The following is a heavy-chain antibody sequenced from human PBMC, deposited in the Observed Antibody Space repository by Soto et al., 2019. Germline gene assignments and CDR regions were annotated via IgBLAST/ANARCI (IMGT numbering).Heavy chain of an antibody. D-gene: IGHD5-18*01. CDR3: ARLRGGGYSYDDHYGMDV. CDR2: ISAYNGNT. V-gene: IGHV1-18*01. CDR1: GYTFTSYG. J-gene: IGHJ6*02. Sequence: QVQLVQSGAEVKKPGASVKVSCKASGYTFTSYGISWVRQAPGQGLEWMGWISAYNGNTNYAQKLQGRVTMTTDTSTSTADMELRSLRSDDTAVYYCARLRGGGYSYDDHYGMDVWGQGTTVTVSS.